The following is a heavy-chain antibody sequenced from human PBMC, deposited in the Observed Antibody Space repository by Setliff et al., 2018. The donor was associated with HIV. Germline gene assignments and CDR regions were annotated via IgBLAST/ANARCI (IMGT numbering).Heavy chain of an antibody. D-gene: IGHD6-19*01. CDR3: ARGHRVAVAGKRFNYYYYGMDV. CDR1: GYTFTSYD. CDR2: INTNTGNP. Sequence: ASVKVSCKASGYTFTSYDINWVRQATGQGLEWMGWINTNTGNPTYAQGFTGRFVFSLDTSVSAAYLQISSLKAEDTAVYYCARGHRVAVAGKRFNYYYYGMDVWGQGTTVTVSS. J-gene: IGHJ6*02. V-gene: IGHV7-4-1*02.